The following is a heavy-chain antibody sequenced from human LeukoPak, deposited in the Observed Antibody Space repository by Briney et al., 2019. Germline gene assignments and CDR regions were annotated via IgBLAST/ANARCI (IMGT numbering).Heavy chain of an antibody. CDR1: GYTFTSYG. D-gene: IGHD3-22*01. V-gene: IGHV1-3*01. CDR3: AKEATVIVVARSYFDY. J-gene: IGHJ4*02. Sequence: GASVKVSCKASGYTFTSYGISWVRQAPGQGLEWMGWINPGNGNTRYSQSFQGRVTFTRDTSATTAYMELSSLRSEDTAMYYCAKEATVIVVARSYFDYWGPGTLVTVSS. CDR2: INPGNGNT.